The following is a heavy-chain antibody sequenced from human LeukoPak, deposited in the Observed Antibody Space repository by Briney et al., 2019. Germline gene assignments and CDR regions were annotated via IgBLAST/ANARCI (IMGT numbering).Heavy chain of an antibody. CDR3: ARDPESSIVGAPKGYYYYYMDV. J-gene: IGHJ6*03. Sequence: ASVKVSCKASGYTFTSYGISWVRQAPGQGLEWMGWISAYNGNTNYAQKLQGRVTMTTDTSTSTAYMELRSLRSDDTAVYYCARDPESSIVGAPKGYYYYYMDVWGKGTTVTVSS. CDR2: ISAYNGNT. V-gene: IGHV1-18*01. D-gene: IGHD1-26*01. CDR1: GYTFTSYG.